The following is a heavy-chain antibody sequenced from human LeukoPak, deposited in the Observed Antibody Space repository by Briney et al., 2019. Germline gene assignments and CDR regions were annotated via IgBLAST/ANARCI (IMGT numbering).Heavy chain of an antibody. CDR3: ASVGRRCGYVFCDAFDI. V-gene: IGHV3-48*03. CDR2: ISSSGSTI. CDR1: GFTFSSYE. Sequence: TGGSLRLSCAASGFTFSSYEMNWVRQAPGKGLEWVSYISSSGSTIYYADSVKGRFTISRDNAKNSLYLQMNSLRVEDTAVYCCASVGRRCGYVFCDAFDIWGQGTMVTVSS. D-gene: IGHD5-12*01. J-gene: IGHJ3*02.